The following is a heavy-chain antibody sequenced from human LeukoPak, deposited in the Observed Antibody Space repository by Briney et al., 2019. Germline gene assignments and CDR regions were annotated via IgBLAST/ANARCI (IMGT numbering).Heavy chain of an antibody. V-gene: IGHV3-7*03. CDR3: ARDMSDFWSGYSHGMDV. Sequence: PGGSLRLSCAASGFTFSSYAMSWVRQAPGKGLEWVANIKLDGSEKNYVDSVKGRFTISRDNTKNSLYLQMNSLRAEDTAVYYCARDMSDFWSGYSHGMDVWGQGTTVTVSS. CDR1: GFTFSSYA. J-gene: IGHJ6*02. CDR2: IKLDGSEK. D-gene: IGHD3-3*01.